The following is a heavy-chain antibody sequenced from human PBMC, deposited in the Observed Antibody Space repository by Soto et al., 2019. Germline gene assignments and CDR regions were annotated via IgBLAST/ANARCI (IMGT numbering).Heavy chain of an antibody. CDR2: IDWDDDK. Sequence: SGPTLVNPTQTLTLTCTFSGFSLSTSGMCVSWIRQPPGKALEWLALIDWDDDKYYSTSLKTRLTISKDTSKNQVVLTMTNMDPVDTATYYCARTYYYDSSGYYSYYYYGMDVWGQGTTVTV. CDR1: GFSLSTSGMC. CDR3: ARTYYYDSSGYYSYYYYGMDV. V-gene: IGHV2-70*01. J-gene: IGHJ6*02. D-gene: IGHD3-22*01.